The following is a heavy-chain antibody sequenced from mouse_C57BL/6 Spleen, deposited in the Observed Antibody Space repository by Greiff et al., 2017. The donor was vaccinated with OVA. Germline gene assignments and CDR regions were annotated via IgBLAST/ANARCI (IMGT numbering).Heavy chain of an antibody. Sequence: VMLVESGAELVKPGASVKMSCKASGYTFTTYPIEWMKQNHGKSLEWIGNFHPYNDDTKYNEKFKGKATLTVEKSSSTVYLELSRLTSDDSAVYYCARGGGNDWYFDVWGTGTTVTVSS. D-gene: IGHD1-1*02. J-gene: IGHJ1*03. V-gene: IGHV1-47*01. CDR1: GYTFTTYP. CDR2: FHPYNDDT. CDR3: ARGGGNDWYFDV.